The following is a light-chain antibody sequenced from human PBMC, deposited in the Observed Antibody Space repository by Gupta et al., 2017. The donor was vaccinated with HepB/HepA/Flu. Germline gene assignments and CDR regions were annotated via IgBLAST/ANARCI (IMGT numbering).Light chain of an antibody. CDR1: NIGSKT. V-gene: IGLV3-21*04. CDR2: YDR. Sequence: SYVLTQPPSVSVAPRRTARITCGGNNIGSKTVNWYQQKPGQAPVVVNYYDRDRPSGIPERFSGFNSGNTATLTINKVEAGDEADYYCQVWDTTTNLVVFGGGTKLTVL. CDR3: QVWDTTTNLVV. J-gene: IGLJ2*01.